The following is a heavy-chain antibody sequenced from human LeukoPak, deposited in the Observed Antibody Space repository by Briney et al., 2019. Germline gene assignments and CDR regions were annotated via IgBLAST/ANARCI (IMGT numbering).Heavy chain of an antibody. Sequence: GSLRLSCTASGFTFGDYVMSWFRQAPGKGLEWVSYISSSSSYTNYADSVKGRFTISRDNAKNSLYLQMNSLRAEDTAVYYCARVSGATPSGAFDIWGQGTMVTVSS. CDR3: ARVSGATPSGAFDI. D-gene: IGHD1-26*01. J-gene: IGHJ3*02. V-gene: IGHV3-11*05. CDR2: ISSSSSYT. CDR1: GFTFGDYV.